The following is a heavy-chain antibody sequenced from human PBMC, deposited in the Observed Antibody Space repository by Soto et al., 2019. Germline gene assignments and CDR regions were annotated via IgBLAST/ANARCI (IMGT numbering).Heavy chain of an antibody. V-gene: IGHV1-69*02. CDR2: IIPILGIA. CDR1: GGTFSSYT. D-gene: IGHD1-1*01. CDR3: ARSSRERATTTVEY. Sequence: QVRLVQSGAEVKKPGSSVKVSCKASGGTFSSYTISWVRQAPGQGLEWMGRIIPILGIANYAQKFQGRVTITADKSTSTAYMELSSLRSEDTAVYYCARSSRERATTTVEYWGQGTLVTVSS. J-gene: IGHJ4*02.